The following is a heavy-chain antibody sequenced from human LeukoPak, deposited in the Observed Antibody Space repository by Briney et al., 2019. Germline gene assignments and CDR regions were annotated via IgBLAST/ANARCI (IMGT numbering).Heavy chain of an antibody. V-gene: IGHV3-7*01. Sequence: PGGSLRLACAASGFTCRDYWMSWVRQAPGKGLEWVAHINQDGSEEHYMDSVKARFIISRDNAKNSLSLQMDSLRAEDTAVYYCVRDGGVSGYDLLDYWGRGTLVTVSS. CDR1: GFTCRDYW. CDR2: INQDGSEE. D-gene: IGHD5-12*01. J-gene: IGHJ4*02. CDR3: VRDGGVSGYDLLDY.